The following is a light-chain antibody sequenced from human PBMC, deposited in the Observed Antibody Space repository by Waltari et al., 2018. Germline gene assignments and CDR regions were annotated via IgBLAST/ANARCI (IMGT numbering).Light chain of an antibody. CDR1: NSAFGDDDS. J-gene: IGLJ3*02. CDR3: CSHTGIDTWV. Sequence: QAALTQPASVSGSLGQSITISCTGTNSAFGDDDSVSWYQQFPGEAPRLIIYEVSRRPPRSSSCFYGPKSADTASLTISGLQAGDEAAYFCCSHTGIDTWVFGGGTTLTVL. V-gene: IGLV2-14*01. CDR2: EVS.